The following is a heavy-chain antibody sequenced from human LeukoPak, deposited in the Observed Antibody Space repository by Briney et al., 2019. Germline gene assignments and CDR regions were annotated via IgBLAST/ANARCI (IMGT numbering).Heavy chain of an antibody. J-gene: IGHJ4*02. Sequence: ASVKVSCKASGFTFTAYHMHWVRQAPGQGLEWMGWINPNSGGTNYAQKFQGRVTMTRDTSISTAYMELSRLRSDDTAVYYCARQTHYYDSSGYYYEFNNGLDYWGQGTLVTVSS. D-gene: IGHD3-22*01. V-gene: IGHV1-2*02. CDR1: GFTFTAYH. CDR3: ARQTHYYDSSGYYYEFNNGLDY. CDR2: INPNSGGT.